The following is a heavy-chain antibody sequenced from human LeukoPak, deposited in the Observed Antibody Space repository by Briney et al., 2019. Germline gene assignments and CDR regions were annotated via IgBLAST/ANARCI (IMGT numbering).Heavy chain of an antibody. CDR1: GGSISSSSYY. D-gene: IGHD3-22*01. V-gene: IGHV4-39*07. CDR3: ARRRDSSGYYYHNYWYFDL. Sequence: PSETLSLTCTVSGGSISSSSYYWGWIRQPPGKGLEWIGSIYYSGSTYYNPSLKSRVTISVDTSKNQFSLKLSSVTAADTAVYYCARRRDSSGYYYHNYWYFDLWGRGTLVTVSS. J-gene: IGHJ2*01. CDR2: IYYSGST.